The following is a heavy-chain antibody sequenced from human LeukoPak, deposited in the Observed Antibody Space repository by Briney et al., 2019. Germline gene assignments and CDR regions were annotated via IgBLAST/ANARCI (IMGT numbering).Heavy chain of an antibody. V-gene: IGHV3-7*01. CDR3: ARDPLGAQAFDL. CDR2: IKRDGSES. J-gene: IGHJ3*01. CDR1: GFTFSSYW. Sequence: GGSLRLSCAASGFTFSSYWMSWVRQAPGKGLEWVANIKRDGSESHYVDSVKGRFTISRDNAKNSLYLQMDSLRAEDTGVYYCARDPLGAQAFDLWGQGTMVAVSS. D-gene: IGHD7-27*01.